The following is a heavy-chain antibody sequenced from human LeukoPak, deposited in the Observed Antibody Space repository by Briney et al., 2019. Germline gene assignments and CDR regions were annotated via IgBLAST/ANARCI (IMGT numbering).Heavy chain of an antibody. J-gene: IGHJ4*02. Sequence: GGSLRLSCAASDFTFSTYAMSWVRQAPGRGLEWVSTISGGGGTTYYADSVKGRFTISRDNSKDTLYLQMNSLRAEDTAIYYCAKESSMLRGPLVIYYFDFWGQGTLVTVSS. CDR3: AKESSMLRGPLVIYYFDF. CDR2: ISGGGGTT. V-gene: IGHV3-23*01. CDR1: DFTFSTYA. D-gene: IGHD3-10*01.